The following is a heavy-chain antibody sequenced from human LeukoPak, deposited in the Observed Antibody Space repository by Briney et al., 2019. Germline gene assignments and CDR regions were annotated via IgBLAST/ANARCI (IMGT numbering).Heavy chain of an antibody. V-gene: IGHV1-2*04. CDR2: INPNSGGT. J-gene: IGHJ6*02. Sequence: ASVKVSCKASGYTFTGYYMHWVRQAPGQGLEWMGWINPNSGGTNYAQKFQGWVTMTRDTSISTAYMELSRLRSDDTAVYYCARGSPTEGYYYGMDVWGQGTTVTVS. CDR1: GYTFTGYY. D-gene: IGHD4-17*01. CDR3: ARGSPTEGYYYGMDV.